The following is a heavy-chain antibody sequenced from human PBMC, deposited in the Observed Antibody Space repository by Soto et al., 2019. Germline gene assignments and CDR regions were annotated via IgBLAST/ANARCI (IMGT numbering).Heavy chain of an antibody. J-gene: IGHJ4*02. CDR2: ISYDGRNQ. V-gene: IGHV3-30*18. Sequence: GGSLRLSCAASGFTFNIYGMHWVRQAPDKGLEWVALISYDGRNQYYADSVKGRFTISRDNSKNTLFLQMNSLRADDTAVYYCAKDQASGQGSFESLGQETLFNVSS. CDR1: GFTFNIYG. CDR3: AKDQASGQGSFES.